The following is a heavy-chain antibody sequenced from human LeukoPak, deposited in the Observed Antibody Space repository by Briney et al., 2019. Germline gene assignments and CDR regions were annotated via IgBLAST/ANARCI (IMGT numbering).Heavy chain of an antibody. V-gene: IGHV3-30-3*01. J-gene: IGHJ6*04. Sequence: GRSLRLSCAASGFTFSSYAMHWVRQAPGKGLEWVAVISYDGSNKYYADSVKGRFTISRDNSKNTQYLQMNSLRAEDTAVYYCAKDRARLLSTRRVDVWGKGTTVTVSS. CDR3: AKDRARLLSTRRVDV. D-gene: IGHD3-10*01. CDR1: GFTFSSYA. CDR2: ISYDGSNK.